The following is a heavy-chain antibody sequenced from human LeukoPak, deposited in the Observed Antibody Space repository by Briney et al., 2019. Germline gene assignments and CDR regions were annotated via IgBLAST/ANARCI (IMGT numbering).Heavy chain of an antibody. D-gene: IGHD5-12*01. CDR2: ISAYNGNT. CDR3: ARDDPRDGGYDSRRPFLYYSSYGMDV. J-gene: IGHJ6*02. CDR1: GYTFTSYG. Sequence: ASVKVSCKASGYTFTSYGISWVRQAPGQGLEWMGWISAYNGNTNYAQKLQGRVTMTTDTSTSTAYMALRSLRSDDTAVYYCARDDPRDGGYDSRRPFLYYSSYGMDVWGQGTTVTVYS. V-gene: IGHV1-18*01.